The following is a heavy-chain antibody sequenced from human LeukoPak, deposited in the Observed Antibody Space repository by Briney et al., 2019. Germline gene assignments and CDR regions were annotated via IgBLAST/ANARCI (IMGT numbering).Heavy chain of an antibody. Sequence: PGGSLRLSCAASGFTFNSYAVHWVRQAPGKGLEWVAVISYDGSINFYAASVKGRFTISRDNSKNTLYLQVNSLRAEDSALYFCARDRRYCGGGSCYFDYFFDYWGQGTPVTVSS. CDR3: ARDRRYCGGGSCYFDYFFDY. CDR1: GFTFNSYA. CDR2: ISYDGSIN. V-gene: IGHV3-30-3*01. D-gene: IGHD2-15*01. J-gene: IGHJ4*02.